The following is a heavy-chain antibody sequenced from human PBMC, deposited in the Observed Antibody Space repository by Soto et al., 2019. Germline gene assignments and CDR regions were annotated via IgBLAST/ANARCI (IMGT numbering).Heavy chain of an antibody. CDR1: GGSINSYY. CDR3: ARSSRSEYYDSSGYYPHFDY. J-gene: IGHJ4*02. D-gene: IGHD3-22*01. V-gene: IGHV4-59*01. CDR2: IYYSGST. Sequence: SETPSLTCTVSGGSINSYYWSWIPQPPREGLDWIGYIYYSGSTNYNPSLKSRVTISVDTSKNQFSLKLSSVTAADTAVYYCARSSRSEYYDSSGYYPHFDYWGQGTLVTVSS.